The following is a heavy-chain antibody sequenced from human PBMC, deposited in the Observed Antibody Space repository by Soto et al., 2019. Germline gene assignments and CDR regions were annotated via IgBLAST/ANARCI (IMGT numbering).Heavy chain of an antibody. CDR1: GDSYSISTYS. J-gene: IGHJ5*02. D-gene: IGHD6-19*01. CDR3: AGMPYTSGLRFDP. V-gene: IGHV4-30-2*01. Sequence: NPSETLSLTCNMSGDSYSISTYSWSWIRQPPGKALQWIGFIYQSGVTSYNPSLASQVSISLDRSNNQCSLKLKSVTAADTAVYFCAGMPYTSGLRFDPWGPGTLVTVSS. CDR2: IYQSGVT.